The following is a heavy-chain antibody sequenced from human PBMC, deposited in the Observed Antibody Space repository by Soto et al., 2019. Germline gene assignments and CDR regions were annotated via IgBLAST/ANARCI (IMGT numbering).Heavy chain of an antibody. D-gene: IGHD3-10*01. CDR3: ARDLAYYGSGNY. CDR1: GYTFTSYA. J-gene: IGHJ4*02. Sequence: QVQLVQSGAEVKKPGASVKVSCKASGYTFTSYAMHWVRQAPGQRLEWMGWINAGNGNTKYSQKSQGRVTITRDTSASTAYMELSSLRSEDTAVYYCARDLAYYGSGNYWGQGTLVTVSS. V-gene: IGHV1-3*01. CDR2: INAGNGNT.